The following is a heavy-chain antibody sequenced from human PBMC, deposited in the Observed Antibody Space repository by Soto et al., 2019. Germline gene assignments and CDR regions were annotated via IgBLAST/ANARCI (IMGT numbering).Heavy chain of an antibody. J-gene: IGHJ4*02. Sequence: ASVKVSCKASGYTFTGYYMHWVRQAPGQGLEWMGWINPNSGGTNYAQKFQGRVTMTRDTSISTAYMELSRLRSDDTAVYYCARDSDPGIAVAGVSYYWGQGTLVTVSS. CDR2: INPNSGGT. CDR3: ARDSDPGIAVAGVSYY. V-gene: IGHV1-2*02. D-gene: IGHD6-19*01. CDR1: GYTFTGYY.